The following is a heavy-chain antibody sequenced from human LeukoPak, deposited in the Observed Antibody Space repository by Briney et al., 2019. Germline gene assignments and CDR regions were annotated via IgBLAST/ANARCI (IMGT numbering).Heavy chain of an antibody. CDR1: GGSFSGYY. D-gene: IGHD2-15*01. CDR3: ARSGPGLKGGDY. Sequence: SETLSLTCAVYGGSFSGYYWSWIRQPPGKGLEWIGEINHSGSTNYNPSLKSRVTISVDTSKNQFSLKLSSVTAADTAVYYCARSGPGLKGGDYWGQGTLVTVSS. J-gene: IGHJ4*02. CDR2: INHSGST. V-gene: IGHV4-34*01.